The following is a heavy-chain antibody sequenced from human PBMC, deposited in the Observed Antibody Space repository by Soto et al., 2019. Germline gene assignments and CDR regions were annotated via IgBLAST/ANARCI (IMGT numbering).Heavy chain of an antibody. V-gene: IGHV4-39*02. CDR3: AREDRRSNWFDP. CDR1: GGSISSSTYY. CDR2: MYYSGGT. Sequence: PSETLSLTCTVSGGSISSSTYYWGWIRQPPGKGLEWIGSMYYSGGTYYNPSLKSRVTISVDTSKNQFSLKLSSVTAADTALYYCAREDRRSNWFDPWGQGTLVTVSS. J-gene: IGHJ5*02.